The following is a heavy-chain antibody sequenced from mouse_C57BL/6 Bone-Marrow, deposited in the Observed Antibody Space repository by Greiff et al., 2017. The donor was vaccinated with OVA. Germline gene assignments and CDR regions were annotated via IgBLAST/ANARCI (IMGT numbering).Heavy chain of an antibody. CDR3: ARVRWLLRDYLDY. Sequence: EVQLQESGPGLVKPSQSLSLTCSVTGYSITSGYYWNWIRQFPGNKLEWMGYISYDGSNNYNPSLKNRISITRDTSKNPFFLKLKSGTTENTATYDGARVRWLLRDYLDYWGQGTTLTVSS. J-gene: IGHJ2*01. CDR1: GYSITSGYY. D-gene: IGHD2-3*01. CDR2: ISYDGSN. V-gene: IGHV3-6*01.